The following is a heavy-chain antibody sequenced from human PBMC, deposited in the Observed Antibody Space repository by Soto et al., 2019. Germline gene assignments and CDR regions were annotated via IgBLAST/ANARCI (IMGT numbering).Heavy chain of an antibody. Sequence: LRLSCAASGFTFISYGIHWVRQAPGKGLEWVAVISYDGSNADYADSVKGRFTISRDNSKNTLYLQMDSLRAEDTAVYYCAKGYTLVDTTIPLDFWGQGALVTVSS. D-gene: IGHD5-18*01. CDR2: ISYDGSNA. CDR1: GFTFISYG. V-gene: IGHV3-30*18. CDR3: AKGYTLVDTTIPLDF. J-gene: IGHJ4*02.